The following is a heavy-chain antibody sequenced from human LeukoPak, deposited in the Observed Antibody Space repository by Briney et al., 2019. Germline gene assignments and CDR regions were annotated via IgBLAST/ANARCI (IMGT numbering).Heavy chain of an antibody. CDR1: GFTFRIYD. V-gene: IGHV3-48*03. CDR3: AKLPSQWDSLDAFDI. J-gene: IGHJ3*02. CDR2: ISSSGSTR. Sequence: GGSLRLSCAASGFTFRIYDMNWVRQAPGKGLEWVSYISSSGSTRSYADSVKGRFTISRDNSEKTLHLQMNSLRAEDTAVYYCAKLPSQWDSLDAFDIWGQGTMVTVSS. D-gene: IGHD1-26*01.